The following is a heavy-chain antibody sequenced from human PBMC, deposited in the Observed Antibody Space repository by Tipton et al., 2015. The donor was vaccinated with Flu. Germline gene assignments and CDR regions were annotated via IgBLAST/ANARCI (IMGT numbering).Heavy chain of an antibody. CDR3: AREISMILLGRMGAFDI. CDR1: GGSISSGGYY. Sequence: TLSLTCTVSGGSISSGGYYWSWIRQPAGKGLEWIGRIYASGSTNYNPSLKSRVTISVDTSKNQFSLRLSSVTAADTALYYCAREISMILLGRMGAFDIWGQGTMVTVSS. D-gene: IGHD3-22*01. V-gene: IGHV4-61*02. CDR2: IYASGST. J-gene: IGHJ3*02.